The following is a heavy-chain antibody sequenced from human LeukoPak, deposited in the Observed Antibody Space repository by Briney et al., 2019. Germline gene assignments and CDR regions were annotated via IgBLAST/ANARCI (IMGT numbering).Heavy chain of an antibody. J-gene: IGHJ4*02. V-gene: IGHV4-38-2*02. D-gene: IGHD3/OR15-3a*01. Sequence: SETLSLTCTVSGYSISSGYYWGWIRQPPGKGLEWIGNIYQSGSTYYDPSLKSRVTISVDTSKNQFSLKLSSVTAADTAVYYCARVFWTRSASSCYFDYWGQGTLVTVSS. CDR3: ARVFWTRSASSCYFDY. CDR1: GYSISSGYY. CDR2: IYQSGST.